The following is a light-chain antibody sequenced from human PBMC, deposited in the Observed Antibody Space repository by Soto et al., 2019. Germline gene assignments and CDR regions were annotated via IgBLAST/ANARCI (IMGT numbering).Light chain of an antibody. V-gene: IGKV3-20*01. Sequence: EIVLTQSPGTLSLSPGETATLSCRASRSVSSNLAWYQQKPGQSPRLLIYGASSRATGIPDRFSGSGSGTDFTLTISRLEPEDFAVYYCHQYGSSSWTFGQGTKVDIK. J-gene: IGKJ1*01. CDR1: RSVSSN. CDR3: HQYGSSSWT. CDR2: GAS.